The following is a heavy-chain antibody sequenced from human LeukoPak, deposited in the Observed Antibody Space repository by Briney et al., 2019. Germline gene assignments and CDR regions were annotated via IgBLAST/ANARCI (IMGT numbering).Heavy chain of an antibody. CDR1: GFTFTSSA. D-gene: IGHD3-10*01. Sequence: SVKVSCKASGFTFTSSAMQWVRQARGQRLEWIGWIVVGSGNTNYAQKFQERVTITRDMSTSTAYMELSSLRSEDTAVYYCAGPQGVIIPPDAFDIWGQGTMVTVSS. CDR2: IVVGSGNT. J-gene: IGHJ3*02. CDR3: AGPQGVIIPPDAFDI. V-gene: IGHV1-58*02.